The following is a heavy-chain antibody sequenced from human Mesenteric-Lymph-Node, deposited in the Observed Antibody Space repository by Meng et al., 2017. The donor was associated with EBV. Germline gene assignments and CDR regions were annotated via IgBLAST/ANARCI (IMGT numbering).Heavy chain of an antibody. V-gene: IGHV3-30*18. CDR2: ISFDGGNR. Sequence: QVQLVESGGGVVQPGKSLRLSCAFSGFSFTTYGMHWVRQAPGKGLEWLAFISFDGGNRYYADSVKGRFTISRDTSKNTLFLQMDSLRVEDTAVFYCAKDSMAMADYGYYFDNWGQGRLVTVSS. CDR3: AKDSMAMADYGYYFDN. CDR1: GFSFTTYG. J-gene: IGHJ4*02. D-gene: IGHD4-17*01.